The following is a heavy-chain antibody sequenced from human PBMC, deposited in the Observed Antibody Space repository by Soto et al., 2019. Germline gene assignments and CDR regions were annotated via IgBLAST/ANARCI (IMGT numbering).Heavy chain of an antibody. Sequence: PSETLSVTCRVSEGSISNFFWRWILQPPEKGLEWIGNIYYTRSTNYNPSLKSRVTISVDTPKNQFSLKLSSVTAADTAVYYCARGLRFLETDYWGRGTLVTVSS. CDR2: IYYTRST. CDR3: ARGLRFLETDY. D-gene: IGHD3-3*01. J-gene: IGHJ4*02. CDR1: EGSISNFF. V-gene: IGHV4-59*01.